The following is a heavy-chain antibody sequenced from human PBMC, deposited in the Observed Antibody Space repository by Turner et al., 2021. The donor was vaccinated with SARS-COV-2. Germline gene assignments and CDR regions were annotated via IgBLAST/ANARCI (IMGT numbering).Heavy chain of an antibody. J-gene: IGHJ6*02. CDR1: GFTFSSHG. V-gene: IGHV3-33*01. CDR2: IWYDGSNK. CDR3: AREYYYDSNYGMDV. D-gene: IGHD3-22*01. Sequence: QVQLVESGGGVVQPGRSLRLSCAASGFTFSSHGMHWVRQAPGKGLEWVAVIWYDGSNKYYADSVEGRFTISRDNSKNTLYLQMNSLRAEDTAVYYCAREYYYDSNYGMDVWGQGTTVTVSS.